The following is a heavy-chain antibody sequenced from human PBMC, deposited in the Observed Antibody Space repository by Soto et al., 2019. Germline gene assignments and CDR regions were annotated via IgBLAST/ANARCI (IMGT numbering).Heavy chain of an antibody. J-gene: IGHJ4*02. Sequence: SETLSLTCTVSGGSISSGGYYWSWIRQHPGKGLEWIGYIYYSGTTYYNPSLESRVSISADTSENQFSLKVKSVTVADTAVYYCASTYYTGDSGPYDYWGQGTLVT. V-gene: IGHV4-31*03. CDR3: ASTYYTGDSGPYDY. CDR2: IYYSGTT. D-gene: IGHD1-26*01. CDR1: GGSISSGGYY.